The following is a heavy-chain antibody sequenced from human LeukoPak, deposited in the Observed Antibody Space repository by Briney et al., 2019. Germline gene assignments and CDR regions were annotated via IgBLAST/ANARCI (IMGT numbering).Heavy chain of an antibody. V-gene: IGHV1-2*02. CDR3: GTLLSNGPFDY. CDR2: IYPNSGAT. Sequence: GSVKVSCRASGYTFTGYYMHWVRQAPGQGLEWMGWIYPNSGATKYAQKFQGRVTMTRDTSTSTAYKELSGLRSDAAAVYYCGTLLSNGPFDYWGQGSLVTVSS. J-gene: IGHJ4*02. CDR1: GYTFTGYY.